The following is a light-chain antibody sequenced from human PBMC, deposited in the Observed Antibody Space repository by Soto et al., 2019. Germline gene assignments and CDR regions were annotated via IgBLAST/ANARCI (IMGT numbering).Light chain of an antibody. CDR2: LGS. V-gene: IGKV2-28*01. CDR3: MQAIQTPWT. J-gene: IGKJ1*01. Sequence: DIVMTQSPLSLPVTPGEPASISCRSSQSLLHSNGYNYLDWYLQKPGQSPQLLIYLGSNRASAVPDRFSGSGSCTDVTLKISRVEAEDVGVYYCMQAIQTPWTFGQGTKVEIK. CDR1: QSLLHSNGYNY.